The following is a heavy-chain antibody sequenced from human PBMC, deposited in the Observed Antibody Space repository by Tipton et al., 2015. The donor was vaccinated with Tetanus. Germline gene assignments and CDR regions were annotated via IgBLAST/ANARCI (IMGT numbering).Heavy chain of an antibody. Sequence: TLSLTCTIFGGSVSSGSYYWAWIRQPPGKGLEWLGYIYYTGNTYYNPSLKSRLTISLDTSKNHFSLRLTSLSAADTAVYFCARRGGGSTFDHWGQGTLVTVSS. CDR2: IYYTGNT. CDR1: GGSVSSGSYY. D-gene: IGHD1-26*01. J-gene: IGHJ4*02. V-gene: IGHV4-31*03. CDR3: ARRGGGSTFDH.